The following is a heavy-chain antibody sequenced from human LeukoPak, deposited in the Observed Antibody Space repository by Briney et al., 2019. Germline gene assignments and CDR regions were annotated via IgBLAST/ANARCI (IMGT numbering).Heavy chain of an antibody. CDR2: TYYRSKWYN. CDR1: GDSVSSNSAA. CDR3: ARGSSWSDDYYYYGMDV. Sequence: SQTLSLTCAISGDSVSSNSAAWNWIRQSPSRGLEWLGRTYYRSKWYNDYAVSVKSRITINPDTSKNQFSLQLNSVTPEDTAVYYCARGSSWSDDYYYYGMDVWGQGTTVTVS. J-gene: IGHJ6*02. D-gene: IGHD6-13*01. V-gene: IGHV6-1*01.